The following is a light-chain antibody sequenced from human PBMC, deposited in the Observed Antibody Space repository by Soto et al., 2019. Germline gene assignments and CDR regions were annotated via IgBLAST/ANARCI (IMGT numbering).Light chain of an antibody. CDR3: QHDHNWPPWT. Sequence: EIVMTQSPATLSVSPGERDTLSCMARQGVSSNLAWYQQKPGQAPRLLIYRASTRATGIPARFSGSVSGTDFTLTITSLQSEDFAVYYCQHDHNWPPWTFGQGTKVEIK. CDR2: RAS. CDR1: QGVSSN. J-gene: IGKJ1*01. V-gene: IGKV3-15*01.